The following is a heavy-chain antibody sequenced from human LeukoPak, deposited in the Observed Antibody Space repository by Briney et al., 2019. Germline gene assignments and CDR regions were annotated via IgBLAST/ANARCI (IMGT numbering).Heavy chain of an antibody. D-gene: IGHD4-17*01. CDR1: GYSISSGYY. Sequence: SETLSLTCTVSGYSISSGYYWGWIRQPPGKGLEWIGNIYHSGSTYYNPSLKSRVTISVDTSKNQFSLKLSSVTAADTAVYYCARDRDYGDYSPGAFDIWGQGTMVTVSS. V-gene: IGHV4-38-2*02. J-gene: IGHJ3*02. CDR2: IYHSGST. CDR3: ARDRDYGDYSPGAFDI.